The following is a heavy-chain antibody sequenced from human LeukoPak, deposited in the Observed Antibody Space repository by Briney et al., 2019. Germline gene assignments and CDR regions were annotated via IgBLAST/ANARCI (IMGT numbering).Heavy chain of an antibody. J-gene: IGHJ4*02. CDR3: ARALVEMATITLDY. CDR1: GGTFSSYA. Sequence: VASVKVSCKASGGTFSSYAISWVRQAPGQGLEWMGGIIPIFGTANYAQKFQGRVTITADESTSTAYMELSSLRSEDTAVYYCARALVEMATITLDYWGQGTLVTVSS. V-gene: IGHV1-69*13. D-gene: IGHD5-24*01. CDR2: IIPIFGTA.